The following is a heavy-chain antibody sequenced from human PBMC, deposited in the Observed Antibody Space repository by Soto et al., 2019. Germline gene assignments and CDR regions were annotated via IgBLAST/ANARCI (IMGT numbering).Heavy chain of an antibody. CDR1: GGSISSSSYY. Sequence: QLQLQESGPGLVKPSETLSLTCTVSGGSISSSSYYWGWIRQPPGKGLEWIGSIYYRGSTYYNPSLKSRVTISVDTSKNQFSLKLSSVTAADPAVYYCARHSRYSSSSLDPWGQGTLVTVSS. CDR2: IYYRGST. V-gene: IGHV4-39*01. J-gene: IGHJ5*02. D-gene: IGHD6-13*01. CDR3: ARHSRYSSSSLDP.